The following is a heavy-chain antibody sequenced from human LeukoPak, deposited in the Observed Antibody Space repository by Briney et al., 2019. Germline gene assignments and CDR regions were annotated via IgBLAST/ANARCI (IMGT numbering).Heavy chain of an antibody. CDR1: GFTVSSNY. V-gene: IGHV3-66*02. J-gene: IGHJ4*02. CDR3: ARDRAGDYADY. CDR2: IYSGGST. D-gene: IGHD3-10*01. Sequence: PGGSLRLSCAASGFTVSSNYMSWVRQAPGKGLEWVSVIYSGGSTYYADSVKGRSTISRDNSKNTLYLQMNSLRAEDTAVYYCARDRAGDYADYWGQGTLVTVSS.